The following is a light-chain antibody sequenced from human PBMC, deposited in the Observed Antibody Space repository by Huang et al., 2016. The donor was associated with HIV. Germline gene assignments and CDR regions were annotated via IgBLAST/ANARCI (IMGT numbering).Light chain of an antibody. J-gene: IGKJ1*01. CDR3: QQYSNWPRT. CDR1: QSVGNT. V-gene: IGKV3-15*01. CDR2: AAS. Sequence: EIVMMQSPATLSVSPGDRVTLSCRASQSVGNTLAWYQQRPGQAPRLLIYAASARAAGVPVRFSGSGSGTDFTLMITGLQLEDLGVYFCQQYSNWPRTFGQGTKV.